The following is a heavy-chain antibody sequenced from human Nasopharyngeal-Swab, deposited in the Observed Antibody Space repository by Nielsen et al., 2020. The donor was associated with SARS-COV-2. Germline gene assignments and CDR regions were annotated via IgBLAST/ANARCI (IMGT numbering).Heavy chain of an antibody. D-gene: IGHD2/OR15-2a*01. Sequence: WVRQAPGQGLEWMGWIDTNTGNPTYAQCFTGRFVFSLDTSVSTAYLQISSLKAEATAFYYCAREANLEYSNWFDPWGQGTLVTVSS. CDR2: IDTNTGNP. J-gene: IGHJ5*02. V-gene: IGHV7-4-1*02. CDR3: AREANLEYSNWFDP.